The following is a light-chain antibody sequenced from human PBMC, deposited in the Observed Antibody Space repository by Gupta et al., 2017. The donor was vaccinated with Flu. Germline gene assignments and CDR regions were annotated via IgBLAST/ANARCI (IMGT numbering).Light chain of an antibody. J-gene: IGLJ1*01. CDR1: SSDVGGSNY. Sequence: QSALTQPASVSGSPGQSITISCTGTSSDVGGSNYVSWYQQQPDKAPQLIIYDVTVRPSGVSSRFSGSKSGNTASLTISGLQAEDESDYYCSSYTNSSTFYVFGTGTKVTVL. CDR3: SSYTNSSTFYV. V-gene: IGLV2-14*01. CDR2: DVT.